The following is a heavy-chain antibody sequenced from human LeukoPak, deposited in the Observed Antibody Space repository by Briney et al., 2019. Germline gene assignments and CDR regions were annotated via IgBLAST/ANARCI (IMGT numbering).Heavy chain of an antibody. V-gene: IGHV3-66*02. Sequence: PGGSLRLSCAASGFTVSSNYMSWVRQAPGKGVEWVSVIYSGGSTYYTDSVKGRFTISRDNSKNTLYLQMNSLRAEDTAVYYCARDDIVVVPAAILNTEYYYMDVWGKGTTATVSS. D-gene: IGHD2-2*02. CDR2: IYSGGST. CDR3: ARDDIVVVPAAILNTEYYYMDV. J-gene: IGHJ6*03. CDR1: GFTVSSNY.